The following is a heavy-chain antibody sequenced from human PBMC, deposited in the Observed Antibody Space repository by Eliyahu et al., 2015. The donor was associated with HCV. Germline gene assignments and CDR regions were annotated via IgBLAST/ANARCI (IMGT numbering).Heavy chain of an antibody. CDR2: IXYSGST. V-gene: IGHV4-61*01. D-gene: IGHD2-2*01. J-gene: IGHJ4*02. CDR3: ARGYCSSTSCXPFDY. Sequence: QVQLQESGPGLVKPSETLSLTCXXSGGSVSXGSYYWSWIRQPPGKGLEWIGYIXYSGSTNYNPSLKSRVTISVDTSKNQFSLKLSSVTAADTAVYYCARGYCSSTSCXPFDYWGQGTLVTVSS. CDR1: GGSVSXGSYY.